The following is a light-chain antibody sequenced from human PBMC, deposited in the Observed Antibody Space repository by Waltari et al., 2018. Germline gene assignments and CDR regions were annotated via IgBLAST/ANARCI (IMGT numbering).Light chain of an antibody. J-gene: IGKJ2*01. Sequence: EIVMTQSPVALSVSPGERATLSYRASQSVRSSLAWYQQRPGQTPRLVTYDVSTRANGIPARFSGSGSGTEFTLTISSLQSEDFAVYYCQQYNTWPGTFGQGTKLEIK. CDR1: QSVRSS. V-gene: IGKV3-15*01. CDR3: QQYNTWPGT. CDR2: DVS.